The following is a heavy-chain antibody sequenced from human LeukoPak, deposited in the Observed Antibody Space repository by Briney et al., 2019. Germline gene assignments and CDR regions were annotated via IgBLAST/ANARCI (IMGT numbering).Heavy chain of an antibody. V-gene: IGHV4-59*01. J-gene: IGHJ4*02. CDR3: ARVGPMVRGVISEFDY. Sequence: SETLSLTCTVSGGSISSYYCSWIRQPPGKGLEWIGYIYYSGSTNYNPSLKTRVTRSVDTSKNQYSLKLSSVTAADTAVYYCARVGPMVRGVISEFDYWGQGTLVTVSS. D-gene: IGHD3-10*01. CDR1: GGSISSYY. CDR2: IYYSGST.